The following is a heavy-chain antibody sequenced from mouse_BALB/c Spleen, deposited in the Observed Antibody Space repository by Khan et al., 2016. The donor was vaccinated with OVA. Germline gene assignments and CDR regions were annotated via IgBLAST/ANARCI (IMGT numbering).Heavy chain of an antibody. Sequence: EVELVESGPGLVKPSQSLSLTCTVTGYSITTDYAWNWIRQFPGNKLEWMGYISYSGNTKYNPSLKSRISITRDTSKNPFFLQLKSVTTEDTARYDCARVYGGDFDDWGQGTTLTVSS. CDR3: ARVYGGDFDD. J-gene: IGHJ2*01. D-gene: IGHD1-1*01. V-gene: IGHV3-2*02. CDR2: ISYSGNT. CDR1: GYSITTDYA.